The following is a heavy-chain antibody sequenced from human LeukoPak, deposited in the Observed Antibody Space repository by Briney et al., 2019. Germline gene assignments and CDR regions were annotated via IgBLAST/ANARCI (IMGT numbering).Heavy chain of an antibody. CDR1: GGSFSGYY. CDR3: ARGRIYCSGGSCYSSRWFDP. J-gene: IGHJ5*02. D-gene: IGHD2-15*01. Sequence: SETLSLTCAVYGGSFSGYYWSWIRQPPGKGLEWIGEINHSGSTNYNPSLKSRVTISVDTSKNQFSLKLSSVTAADTAVYYCARGRIYCSGGSCYSSRWFDPWGQGTLVTVSS. CDR2: INHSGST. V-gene: IGHV4-34*01.